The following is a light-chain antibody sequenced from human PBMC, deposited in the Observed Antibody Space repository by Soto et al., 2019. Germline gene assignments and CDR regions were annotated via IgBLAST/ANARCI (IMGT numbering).Light chain of an antibody. CDR3: QQYDEWPLT. J-gene: IGKJ4*01. V-gene: IGKV3-15*01. CDR2: DAF. CDR1: QNVKTR. Sequence: EKVMTQSPATLSVSPGERAILSCRASQNVKTRLAWYQQKPGQAPRLLIFDAFTRATGIPARFSGSASGTDFTLTISSLQSEDSAVYYCQQYDEWPLTFGGGTKVEIK.